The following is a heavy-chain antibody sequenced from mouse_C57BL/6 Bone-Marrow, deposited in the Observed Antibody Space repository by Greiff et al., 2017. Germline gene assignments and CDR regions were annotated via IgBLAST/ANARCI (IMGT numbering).Heavy chain of an antibody. Sequence: VQLQQSGAELMKPGASVKLSCKATGYTFTGYWIEWVKQRPGHGLEWIGEILPGSGSTTYNEKFKGKATFAADTSSNTAYMQLSSLTTEDSYIYNGARGDYYGYGHAMDYWGQGTSVTVSS. CDR3: ARGDYYGYGHAMDY. CDR1: GYTFTGYW. D-gene: IGHD2-2*01. J-gene: IGHJ4*01. V-gene: IGHV1-9*01. CDR2: ILPGSGST.